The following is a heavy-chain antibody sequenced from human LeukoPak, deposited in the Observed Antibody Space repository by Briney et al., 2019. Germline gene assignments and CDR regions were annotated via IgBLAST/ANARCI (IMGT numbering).Heavy chain of an antibody. CDR2: INPKSGDT. V-gene: IGHV1-2*02. Sequence: ASVKVSCKASGYIFTDYRMHWVRQAPGQRLEWMGWINPKSGDTNYAQKFQGRVTMTRDTSISTAYMEVSRLTSDDTAVYYCAREGGVRGVRAPHNWFDPWGQGTLVTVSS. J-gene: IGHJ5*02. D-gene: IGHD3-10*01. CDR3: AREGGVRGVRAPHNWFDP. CDR1: GYIFTDYR.